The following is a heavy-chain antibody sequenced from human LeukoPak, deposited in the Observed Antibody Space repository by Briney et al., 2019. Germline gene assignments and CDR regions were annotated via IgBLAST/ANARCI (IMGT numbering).Heavy chain of an antibody. CDR2: MNPNSGNT. CDR3: ARDGTHHSCEY. V-gene: IGHV1-8*02. D-gene: IGHD1-1*01. CDR1: GYTFTGYY. Sequence: ASVKVSCKASGYTFTGYYMHWVRQAPGQGLEWMGWMNPNSGNTGYAQKFQGRVTMTRNTSISTAYMELSSLRSEDTAVYYCARDGTHHSCEYWGQGTLVTVSS. J-gene: IGHJ4*02.